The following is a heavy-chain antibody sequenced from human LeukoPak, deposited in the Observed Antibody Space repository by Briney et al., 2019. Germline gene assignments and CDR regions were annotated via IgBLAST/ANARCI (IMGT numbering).Heavy chain of an antibody. D-gene: IGHD3-9*01. V-gene: IGHV3-9*01. CDR1: GFTFDDYA. Sequence: GRSLRLSCAASGFTFDDYAMHWVRQAPGKGLEWVSGISWNSGSIGYADSVKGRFTISRDNAKNSLYLQMNSLRAEDTALYYCAKDPSSYYDILTGHYYFDYWGQGTLVTVSS. CDR2: ISWNSGSI. CDR3: AKDPSSYYDILTGHYYFDY. J-gene: IGHJ4*02.